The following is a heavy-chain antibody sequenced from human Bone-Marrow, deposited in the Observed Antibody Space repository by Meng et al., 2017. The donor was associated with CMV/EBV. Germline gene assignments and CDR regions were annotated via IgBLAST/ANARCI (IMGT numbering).Heavy chain of an antibody. CDR2: IKSKTDGGTT. J-gene: IGHJ6*02. CDR3: AKVSYYYGMDV. CDR1: GFTFSNAW. V-gene: IGHV3-15*01. Sequence: GESLKISCAASGFTFSNAWMSWVRQAPGKGLEWVGRIKSKTDGGTTDYAAPVKGRFTISRDNAKNSLYLQMNSLRAEDTALYYCAKVSYYYGMDVWGQGTTVTVSS.